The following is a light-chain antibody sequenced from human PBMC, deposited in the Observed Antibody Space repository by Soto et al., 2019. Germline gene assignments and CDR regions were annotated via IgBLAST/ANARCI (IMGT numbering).Light chain of an antibody. CDR1: SSDVGGHNY. CDR2: DVS. Sequence: QSVLTQPRSVSGSPGQSVTISCTGTSSDVGGHNYVSWYQQHPGKAPKLMIYDVSKRPSGVPDRFSGSKSGNTASLTISGLQAEDEADYYCCSYAGSYTFVFGTGTKLTVL. CDR3: CSYAGSYTFV. J-gene: IGLJ1*01. V-gene: IGLV2-11*01.